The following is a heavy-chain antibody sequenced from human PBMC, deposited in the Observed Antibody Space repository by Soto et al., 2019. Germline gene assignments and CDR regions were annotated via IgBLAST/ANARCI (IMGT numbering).Heavy chain of an antibody. J-gene: IGHJ4*01. Sequence: PGGSLRLSCAVSGFTFSDHGRHWVRQAPGKGLEWVADISYNGIDKWYADSVKGRFTISADNAENSVFLQMNSLRDEDTAVYFCVRDRDLDRDMVHADLWGQGTLVTVSS. CDR1: GFTFSDHG. V-gene: IGHV3-30*03. CDR2: ISYNGIDK. CDR3: VRDRDLDRDMVHADL. D-gene: IGHD5-18*01.